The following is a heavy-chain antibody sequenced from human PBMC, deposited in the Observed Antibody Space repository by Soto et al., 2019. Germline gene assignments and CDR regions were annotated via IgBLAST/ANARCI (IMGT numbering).Heavy chain of an antibody. Sequence: EVQLVESGGGLVKPGGSLRLSCAASGFTFNTYDMNWVRQAPGKGLEWVSSITTSSAYIYYADSLKGRITISRDNATNSLFLQMNRLRAEDTAVYYCVRSGTARLLRHSWFDTWGHGTLVTVSS. D-gene: IGHD2-21*01. V-gene: IGHV3-21*01. J-gene: IGHJ5*01. CDR2: ITTSSAYI. CDR1: GFTFNTYD. CDR3: VRSGTARLLRHSWFDT.